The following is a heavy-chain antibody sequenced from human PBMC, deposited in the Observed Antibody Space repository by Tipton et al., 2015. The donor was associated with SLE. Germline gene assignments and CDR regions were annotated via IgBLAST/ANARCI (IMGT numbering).Heavy chain of an antibody. V-gene: IGHV4-59*01. CDR3: ARMRGGYNAHH. D-gene: IGHD5-24*01. CDR1: GDSITSDY. CDR2: ISYSGST. Sequence: GLVKPSETLSLNCAVSGDSITSDYWTWIRQPPGKGLEWIGYISYSGSTNYNPSVRSRVSISLDTSKNQFSLKVKSVTTADTAVYYCARMRGGYNAHHWGQGILVTVSS. J-gene: IGHJ5*02.